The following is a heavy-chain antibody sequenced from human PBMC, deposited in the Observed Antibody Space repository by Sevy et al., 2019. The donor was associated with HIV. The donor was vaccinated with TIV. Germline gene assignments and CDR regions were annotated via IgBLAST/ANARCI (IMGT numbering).Heavy chain of an antibody. V-gene: IGHV3-33*01. D-gene: IGHD3-3*01. Sequence: GGSLRLSCVASGFTLSSHGMHWVRQAPGKGLEWVSLIWYDGSHKFYADSVKGRFTISRDNSKNTLYLQMNSLRAEDTAIYYCARTFDFGSTYQTGSYYYYGLDVWGQGTTVTVSS. CDR3: ARTFDFGSTYQTGSYYYYGLDV. CDR2: IWYDGSHK. J-gene: IGHJ6*02. CDR1: GFTLSSHG.